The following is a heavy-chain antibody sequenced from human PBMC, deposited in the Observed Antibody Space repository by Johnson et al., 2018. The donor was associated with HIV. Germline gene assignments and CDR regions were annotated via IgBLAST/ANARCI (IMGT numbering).Heavy chain of an antibody. CDR1: GFTFDDYA. CDR2: ISWNGGST. Sequence: VQLVESGGGLVQPGRSLRLSCAASGFTFDDYAMHWVRQAPGKGLEWVSGISWNGGSTGYADSVKGRFTISRDNAKNSLDLQMNSLRAGDTALYYCAKDLDSSGYYSLTDAFDIWGQGTMVTVSS. J-gene: IGHJ3*02. V-gene: IGHV3-9*01. CDR3: AKDLDSSGYYSLTDAFDI. D-gene: IGHD3-22*01.